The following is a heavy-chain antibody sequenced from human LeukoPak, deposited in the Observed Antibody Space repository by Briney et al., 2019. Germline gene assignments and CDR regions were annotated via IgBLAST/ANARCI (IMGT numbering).Heavy chain of an antibody. CDR2: IIPIVDVT. D-gene: IGHD3-10*01. CDR3: AREMGDREFYFDY. V-gene: IGHV1-69*04. J-gene: IGHJ4*02. Sequence: SVKVSCKASGGTFSNFAFSWVRQAPGQGPQWVGRIIPIVDVTSYAQNFKGRVTITADESTTTAYMELSSLRSEDTAVYYCAREMGDREFYFDYWGQGTLVAVSS. CDR1: GGTFSNFA.